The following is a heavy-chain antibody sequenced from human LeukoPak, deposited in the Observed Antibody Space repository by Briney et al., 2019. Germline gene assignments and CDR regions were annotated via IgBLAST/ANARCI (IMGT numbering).Heavy chain of an antibody. CDR3: ARVGRQYYFDY. CDR2: ISSSGSTI. CDR1: GFTFGDYA. J-gene: IGHJ4*02. V-gene: IGHV3-11*01. D-gene: IGHD1-1*01. Sequence: PGGSLRLSCTASGFTFGDYAMSWFRQAPGKGLEWVSYISSSGSTIYYADSVKGRFTISRDNAKNSLYLQLNSLRAEDTAVYYCARVGRQYYFDYWGQGTLVTVSS.